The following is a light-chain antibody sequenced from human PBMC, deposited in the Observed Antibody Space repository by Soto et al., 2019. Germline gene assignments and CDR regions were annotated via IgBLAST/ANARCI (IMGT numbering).Light chain of an antibody. CDR1: QSVSSSY. CDR2: GAS. J-gene: IGKJ2*01. CDR3: QQYGSTYT. V-gene: IGKV3-20*01. Sequence: EIVLTQSPGTLSLSPGERSTLSCRASQSVSSSYLAWYQQKPGQPPRLLIYGASSTATGITDRFSGSGSGTYFTLTIIRLEHEDFAVYYCQQYGSTYTFGQGTKLEI.